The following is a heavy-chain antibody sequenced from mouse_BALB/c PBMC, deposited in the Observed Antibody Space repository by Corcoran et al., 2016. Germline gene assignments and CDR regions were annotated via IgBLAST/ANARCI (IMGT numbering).Heavy chain of an antibody. Sequence: QVQLQQSGAELVKPGASVKLSCKASGYTFTSYDINWVRQRPEQGLAWIGWIFPGDGSTKYNEKFKGKATLTTEKSSSTAYMQLSRLTSEDSAVYFCARAYGNDSYWYFDVGGAGTTVTVSS. V-gene: IGHV1-85*01. CDR1: GYTFTSYD. CDR2: IFPGDGST. J-gene: IGHJ1*01. D-gene: IGHD2-2*01. CDR3: ARAYGNDSYWYFDV.